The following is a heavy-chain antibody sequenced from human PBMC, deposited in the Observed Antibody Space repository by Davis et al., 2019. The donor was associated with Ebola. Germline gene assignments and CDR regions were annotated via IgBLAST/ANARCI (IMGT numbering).Heavy chain of an antibody. CDR1: GFTFSSYG. CDR3: AKDYEAMTPPGWFDP. Sequence: PGGSLRLSCAASGFTFSSYGMHWVRQAPGKGLEWVAVIWYDGSNKYYADSVKGRFTISRDNSKNTLYLQMNSLRAEDTAVYYCAKDYEAMTPPGWFDPWGQGTLVTVSS. J-gene: IGHJ5*02. V-gene: IGHV3-33*06. D-gene: IGHD5-18*01. CDR2: IWYDGSNK.